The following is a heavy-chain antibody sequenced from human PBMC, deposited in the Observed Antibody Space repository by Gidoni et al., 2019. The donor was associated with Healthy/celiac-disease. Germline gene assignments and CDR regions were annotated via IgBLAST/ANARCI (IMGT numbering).Heavy chain of an antibody. J-gene: IGHJ4*02. Sequence: QLQLQESGPGLVQPSATLYLTCTVSGGSIRSSSYYWGWIRQPPGKGLEWIGSIYYSGSTYYNPSLKSRVTISVDTSKNQFSLKLSSVTAADTAVYYCARLPIVVDYYFDYWGQGTLVTVSS. V-gene: IGHV4-39*01. CDR1: GGSIRSSSYY. CDR2: IYYSGST. D-gene: IGHD3-22*01. CDR3: ARLPIVVDYYFDY.